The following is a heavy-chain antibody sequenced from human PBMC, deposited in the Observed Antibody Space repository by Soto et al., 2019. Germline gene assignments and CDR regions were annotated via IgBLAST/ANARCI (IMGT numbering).Heavy chain of an antibody. CDR2: IRSKANSYAT. CDR1: GFTFSGSA. V-gene: IGHV3-73*02. CDR3: TTPVTDGSGSYVLRTFDY. D-gene: IGHD3-10*01. J-gene: IGHJ4*02. Sequence: EVQLVESGGGLVQPGGSLKLSCAASGFTFSGSAMHWVRQASGKGLEWVGRIRSKANSYATAYAASVKGRFTIARDDSKSTAYLQMNSLKTEDTAVYYCTTPVTDGSGSYVLRTFDYWGQGTLVTVSS.